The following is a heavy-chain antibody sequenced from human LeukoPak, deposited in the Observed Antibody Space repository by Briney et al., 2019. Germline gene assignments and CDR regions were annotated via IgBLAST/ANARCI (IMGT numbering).Heavy chain of an antibody. Sequence: PSETLSLTCAVYGGSFSGYYWSWIRQPPGKGLEWIGEINHSGSTNYNPSLKSRVTISVDTSKNQFSLKLSSVTAADTAVYYCARVGRQQLVLGYFQHWGQGTLVTVSS. V-gene: IGHV4-34*01. D-gene: IGHD6-13*01. CDR3: ARVGRQQLVLGYFQH. CDR1: GGSFSGYY. J-gene: IGHJ1*01. CDR2: INHSGST.